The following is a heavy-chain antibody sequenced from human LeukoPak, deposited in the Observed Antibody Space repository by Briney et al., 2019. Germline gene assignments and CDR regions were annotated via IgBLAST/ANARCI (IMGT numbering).Heavy chain of an antibody. CDR3: ARKPRYSYGQTFDY. V-gene: IGHV1-8*01. CDR2: MNPNSGNT. D-gene: IGHD5-18*01. Sequence: ASVKVSCKASGYTFTSYDIHWVRQATGQGLEWMGWMNPNSGNTGYAQKFQGRVTMTRNTSISTAYMELSSLRSEDTAVYYCARKPRYSYGQTFDYWGQGTLVTVSS. CDR1: GYTFTSYD. J-gene: IGHJ4*02.